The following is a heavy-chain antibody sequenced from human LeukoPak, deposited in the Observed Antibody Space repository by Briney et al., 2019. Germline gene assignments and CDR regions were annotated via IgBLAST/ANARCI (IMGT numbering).Heavy chain of an antibody. Sequence: SVKVSCKASGGTFSSYAISWVRQTPGQGLEWMGGIIPIFGTANYAQKFQGRVTITADESTSTAYMELSSLRSEDTAVYYCARGWLRVNWFDPWGQGTLVTVSS. CDR1: GGTFSSYA. CDR3: ARGWLRVNWFDP. V-gene: IGHV1-69*13. J-gene: IGHJ5*02. CDR2: IIPIFGTA. D-gene: IGHD5-12*01.